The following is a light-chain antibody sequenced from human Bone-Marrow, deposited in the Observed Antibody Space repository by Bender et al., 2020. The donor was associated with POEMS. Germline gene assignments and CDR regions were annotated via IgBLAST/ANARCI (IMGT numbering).Light chain of an antibody. CDR3: QAWDSTNVV. V-gene: IGLV3-1*01. Sequence: SYELTQPPSVSVSPGQTATIACSGDKWGHQFASWYQQHSGQSPVLIIYQDIKRPSGIPERFSGSSSGGTATLTISGTQAVDEADYYCQAWDSTNVVFGGGTRLTVL. CDR2: QDI. J-gene: IGLJ3*02. CDR1: KWGHQF.